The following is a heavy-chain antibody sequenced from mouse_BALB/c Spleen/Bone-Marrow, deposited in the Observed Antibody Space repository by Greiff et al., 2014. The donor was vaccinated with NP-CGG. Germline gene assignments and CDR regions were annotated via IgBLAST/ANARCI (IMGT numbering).Heavy chain of an antibody. CDR3: SRGRRDALDY. V-gene: IGHV1S81*02. J-gene: IGHJ4*01. CDR2: INPSNGGT. CDR1: GYTFTSYY. Sequence: VKLVESGAELVKPGASVKLSFKASGYTFTSYYMYWVKQRPGQGLEWFGEINPSNGGTNFNEKFKNKATLTVDKSSSTAYMQLSSLTSEDSAVYYCSRGRRDALDYWGQGTSVTVSS.